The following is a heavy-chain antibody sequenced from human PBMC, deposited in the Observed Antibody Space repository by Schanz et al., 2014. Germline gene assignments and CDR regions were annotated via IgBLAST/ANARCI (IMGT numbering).Heavy chain of an antibody. V-gene: IGHV1-69*02. J-gene: IGHJ6*02. CDR1: GGTFRSYT. Sequence: QVQLVQSGAEVKKPGSSVKVSCKASGGTFRSYTVSWVRQAPGQGLEWMGRIIPIVDITNYAQKFLGRVTITADKSTSTAYMELKSLRSADTAVYYCATIGVNDYWRFGLDLWGQGTTVTVSS. D-gene: IGHD3-16*01. CDR2: IIPIVDIT. CDR3: ATIGVNDYWRFGLDL.